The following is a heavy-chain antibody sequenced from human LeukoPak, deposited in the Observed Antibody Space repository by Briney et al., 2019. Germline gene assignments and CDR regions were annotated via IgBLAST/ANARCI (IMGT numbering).Heavy chain of an antibody. CDR1: GVAFRSHA. Sequence: PGGSLRLSSTASGVAFRSHAMHWVRQAPGRGLEWVAFIRYDGSKKFCADSVKGRFTISRDNSKNTLYLQMYSLRAEDTAVYYCAKIPYGDYVLDYYYYMDVWGKGTTVTISS. CDR2: IRYDGSKK. CDR3: AKIPYGDYVLDYYYYMDV. J-gene: IGHJ6*03. D-gene: IGHD4-17*01. V-gene: IGHV3-30*02.